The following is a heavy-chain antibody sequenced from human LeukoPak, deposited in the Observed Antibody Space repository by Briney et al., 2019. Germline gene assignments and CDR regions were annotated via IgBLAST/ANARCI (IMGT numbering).Heavy chain of an antibody. CDR1: GYSFSLYY. CDR2: INPGDGST. D-gene: IGHD6-13*01. J-gene: IGHJ4*02. V-gene: IGHV1-46*01. CDR3: ARDAGSSWHN. Sequence: ASVKVSCKASGYSFSLYYLHWVRRTPGQGPEWMGMINPGDGSTTYRQKFKGRVTLTRDMSTSTIYMELSGLKFEDTAVYYCARDAGSSWHNWGQGTLVTVSS.